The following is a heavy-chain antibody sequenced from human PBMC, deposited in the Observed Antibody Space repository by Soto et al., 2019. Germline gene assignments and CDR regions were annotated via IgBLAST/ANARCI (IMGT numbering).Heavy chain of an antibody. CDR2: IYYSGST. CDR1: GGSISSGGYY. V-gene: IGHV4-31*03. Sequence: SETLSLTCTVSGGSISSGGYYWSWIRQHPGKGLEWIGYIYYSGSTYYNPSLKSRVTISVDTSKNQFSLKLSSVTAADTAVYYCARFSGGEGRNWFYPWGQGTLVTVSS. CDR3: ARFSGGEGRNWFYP. J-gene: IGHJ5*02. D-gene: IGHD6-25*01.